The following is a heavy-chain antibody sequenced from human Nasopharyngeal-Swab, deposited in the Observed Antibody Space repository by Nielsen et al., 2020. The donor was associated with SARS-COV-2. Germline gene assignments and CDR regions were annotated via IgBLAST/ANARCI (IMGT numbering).Heavy chain of an antibody. CDR2: IYYSGST. J-gene: IGHJ4*02. D-gene: IGHD2/OR15-2a*01. CDR1: GGSVSSGSYY. CDR3: AGVLFTYFDY. V-gene: IGHV4-31*03. Sequence: SETLSLTCTVSGGSVSSGSYYWSWTRQHPGKGLEWIGYIYYSGSTYYNPSLKSRVTISVDTSKNQFSLKLSSVTAADTAVYYCAGVLFTYFDYWGQGTLVTVSS.